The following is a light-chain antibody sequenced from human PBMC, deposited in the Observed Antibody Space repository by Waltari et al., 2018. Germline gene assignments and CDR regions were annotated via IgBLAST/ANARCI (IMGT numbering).Light chain of an antibody. V-gene: IGKV3-20*01. Sequence: EMVLTQSPDTLALSPGDRATIPCSASHPFDSTVLAWYQQKPGQAPRLLIHGASSRAADVPDRFSGGGSGTDFTLTISRLEPEDFAVYYCQHYESPYTFGPGTKLEIK. CDR3: QHYESPYT. J-gene: IGKJ2*01. CDR1: HPFDSTV. CDR2: GAS.